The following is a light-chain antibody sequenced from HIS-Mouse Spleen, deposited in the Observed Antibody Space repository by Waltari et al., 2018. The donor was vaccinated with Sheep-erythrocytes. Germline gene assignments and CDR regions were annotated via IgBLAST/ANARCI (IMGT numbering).Light chain of an antibody. J-gene: IGLJ3*02. CDR3: CSYAGSSTPWV. V-gene: IGLV2-23*01. CDR1: SSDVGSYNL. Sequence: QSALTPPAPVSGSPGQSVTISCTGTSSDVGSYNLVSWYQQHPGKAPKLMIYEGSKRPSGVSNRFAGSKSGNTASLTISGLQAEDEADYYCCSYAGSSTPWVFGGGTKLTVL. CDR2: EGS.